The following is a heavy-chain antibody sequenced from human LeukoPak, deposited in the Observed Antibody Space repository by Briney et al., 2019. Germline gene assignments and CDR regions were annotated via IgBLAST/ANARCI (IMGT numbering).Heavy chain of an antibody. J-gene: IGHJ4*02. CDR1: GGTFSSYA. CDR3: ARESGSYEAYFDY. V-gene: IGHV1-69*13. D-gene: IGHD1-26*01. CDR2: IFPIFATA. Sequence: SVKVSFKASGGTFSSYAISWVRQAPGQGLEWMGRIFPIFATANYAQKFQGRVTITADESTSTAYMELSSLRSEDTAVYYCARESGSYEAYFDYWGQGTLVTVSS.